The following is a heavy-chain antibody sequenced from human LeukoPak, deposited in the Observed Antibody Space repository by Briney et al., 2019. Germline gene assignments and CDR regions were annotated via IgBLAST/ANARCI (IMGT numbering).Heavy chain of an antibody. J-gene: IGHJ4*02. CDR2: IIPIFGTA. Sequence: SVKVSCKASGGTFSSYAISWVRQAPGQGLEWMGGIIPIFGTANYAQKFQGRVTITTDESTSTAYMELSSLRSEDTAVYYCARGASGSSGYYKDDYWGQGTLVTVSS. V-gene: IGHV1-69*05. D-gene: IGHD3-22*01. CDR3: ARGASGSSGYYKDDY. CDR1: GGTFSSYA.